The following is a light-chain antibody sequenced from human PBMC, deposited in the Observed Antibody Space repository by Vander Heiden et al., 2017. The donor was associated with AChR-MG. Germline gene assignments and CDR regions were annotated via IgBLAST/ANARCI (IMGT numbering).Light chain of an antibody. CDR2: GAS. CDR3: QQYNTWPQT. V-gene: IGKV3-15*01. CDR1: QSVSSN. J-gene: IGKJ4*01. Sequence: EIVMTQSPGTLSVSPGERATLSCRASQSVSSNLAWHQQKPGQAPRLLIYGASSRSTGIPARFSGSGSGTEFTLTISSLQSEDFAVYYCQQYNTWPQTFGGGTKVEIK.